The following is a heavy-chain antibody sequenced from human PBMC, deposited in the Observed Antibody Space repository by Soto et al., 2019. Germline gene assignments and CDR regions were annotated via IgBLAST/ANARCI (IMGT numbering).Heavy chain of an antibody. D-gene: IGHD6-19*01. CDR3: TRQTDAVQWLVVPTDYNFDY. CDR2: ISSKTNSYAT. CDR1: GFTFGGSA. V-gene: IGHV3-73*01. J-gene: IGHJ4*02. Sequence: PVGSLRLSCAASGFTFGGSAMHWVRQACGKGLEWVGLISSKTNSYATAYAESVKGRFTISRDDSMNTAYLQMNSLKTEDTAVYFCTRQTDAVQWLVVPTDYNFDYWGQGTLVTVSS.